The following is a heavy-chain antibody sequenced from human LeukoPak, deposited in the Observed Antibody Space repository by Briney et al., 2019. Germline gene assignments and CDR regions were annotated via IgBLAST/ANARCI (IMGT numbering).Heavy chain of an antibody. CDR2: ISSSSSYI. Sequence: GGSLRLSCAASGFTFSSYSMSWVRQAPGKGLEWVSSISSSSSYIYYADSVKGRFTISRDNAKNSLYLQMNSLRAEDTAVYYCARSPNLITMVRGASGGDAFDIWGQGTMVTVSS. D-gene: IGHD3-10*01. CDR1: GFTFSSYS. V-gene: IGHV3-21*01. CDR3: ARSPNLITMVRGASGGDAFDI. J-gene: IGHJ3*02.